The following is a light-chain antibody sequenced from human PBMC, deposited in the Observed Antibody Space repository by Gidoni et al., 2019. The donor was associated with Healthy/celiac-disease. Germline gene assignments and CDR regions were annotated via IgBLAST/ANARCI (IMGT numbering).Light chain of an antibody. Sequence: DIQMTQSPSSLSASVGDRVTITCRASPSIRSYLTWYQQKPGKATKFLSYAASSLQSGVPSRFSGSGSGIDFTLTISSLQPEDFATYYCQQSYSTPRTFXQXTKLEIK. CDR1: PSIRSY. CDR3: QQSYSTPRT. CDR2: AAS. V-gene: IGKV1-39*01. J-gene: IGKJ2*01.